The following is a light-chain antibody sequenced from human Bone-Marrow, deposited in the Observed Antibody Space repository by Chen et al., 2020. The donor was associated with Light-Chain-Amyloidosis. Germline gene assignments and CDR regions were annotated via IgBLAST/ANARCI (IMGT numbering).Light chain of an antibody. Sequence: EIVMTQSPATLSVSPGERATLSCRASQSVSSNLAWYQQKPGQAPRLLIYGASTRATGIPARFSGSGSGKELTLTISSLQSEDLAVNNCQQYKNGPPWTFGKGTKVKIK. CDR3: QQYKNGPPWT. CDR2: GAS. V-gene: IGKV3-15*01. J-gene: IGKJ1*01. CDR1: QSVSSN.